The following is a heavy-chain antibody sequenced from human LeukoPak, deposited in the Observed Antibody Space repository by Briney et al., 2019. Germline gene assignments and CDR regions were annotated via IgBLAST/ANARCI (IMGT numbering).Heavy chain of an antibody. Sequence: PGGSLRLSCAASGFIFTGYFMSWVRQAPGKGLEWVASIKHDGSEKYYVDSVRGRFTISRDNTKNLLYLQMSSLRAEDTAVYYCAKDSRDWTYFDFWGQGTLVTVSS. CDR2: IKHDGSEK. CDR1: GFIFTGYF. D-gene: IGHD3/OR15-3a*01. J-gene: IGHJ4*02. V-gene: IGHV3-7*01. CDR3: AKDSRDWTYFDF.